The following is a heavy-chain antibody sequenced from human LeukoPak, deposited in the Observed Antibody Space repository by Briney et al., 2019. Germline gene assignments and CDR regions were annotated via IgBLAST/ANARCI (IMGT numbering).Heavy chain of an antibody. V-gene: IGHV1-46*01. CDR2: INPSGGST. CDR3: ARDNRPIVAATWFDP. J-gene: IGHJ5*02. D-gene: IGHD2-15*01. Sequence: ASVKVSCKASGYTFTSYYMHWVRQAPGQGLEWMGIINPSGGSTSYAQKFQGRVTMTRDMSTSTVYMELSSLRSEDTAVYYCARDNRPIVAATWFDPWGQGTLVTVSS. CDR1: GYTFTSYY.